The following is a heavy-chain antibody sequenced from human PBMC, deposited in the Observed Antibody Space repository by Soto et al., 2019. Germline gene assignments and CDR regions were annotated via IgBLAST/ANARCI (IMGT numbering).Heavy chain of an antibody. Sequence: QVQLQESGPGLVKPSETLSLTCTVSGGSIRSYYWSWIRQPPGKGLEWIGYIYYSGSTNYNPSLKSRVTISVDTSKNQFSLKLSSVTAADTAVYYCARRYGDAVDYWGQGTLVIVSS. CDR3: ARRYGDAVDY. CDR2: IYYSGST. V-gene: IGHV4-59*01. D-gene: IGHD4-17*01. CDR1: GGSIRSYY. J-gene: IGHJ4*02.